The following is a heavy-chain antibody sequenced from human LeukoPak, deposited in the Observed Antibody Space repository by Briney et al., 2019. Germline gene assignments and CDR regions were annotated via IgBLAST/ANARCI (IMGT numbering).Heavy chain of an antibody. J-gene: IGHJ4*02. D-gene: IGHD6-19*01. Sequence: GRSLRLSCAASGFTFDDYVMHWVRQAPGKGLEWVSGISWNSGSIGYADSVKGRFTISRDNAKNSLYLQMSSLRAEDTALYYCAKDTGYSSGWHGFDYWGQGTLVTVSS. CDR2: ISWNSGSI. CDR1: GFTFDDYV. CDR3: AKDTGYSSGWHGFDY. V-gene: IGHV3-9*01.